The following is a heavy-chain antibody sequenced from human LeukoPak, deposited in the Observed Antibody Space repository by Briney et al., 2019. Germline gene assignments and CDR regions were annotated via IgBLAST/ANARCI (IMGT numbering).Heavy chain of an antibody. Sequence: PGGSLRLSCAASGFTFSTYGMHWVRQAPGKGLEWVAFIRYDGRNKYYADSVKGRFTISRDNAKKSVYLQMNSLRAEDTAVYYCARAYSERYGLGYYYMDVWGKGTTVTISS. D-gene: IGHD1-26*01. CDR2: IRYDGRNK. CDR1: GFTFSTYG. V-gene: IGHV3-30*02. CDR3: ARAYSERYGLGYYYMDV. J-gene: IGHJ6*03.